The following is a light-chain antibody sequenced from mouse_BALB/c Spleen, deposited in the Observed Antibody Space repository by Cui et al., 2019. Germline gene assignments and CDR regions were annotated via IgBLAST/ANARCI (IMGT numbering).Light chain of an antibody. CDR2: STS. CDR3: HQWSSYPWT. J-gene: IGKJ1*01. Sequence: QIVLHQSPAIFSASLGVEITLTCSASSSVSYMHWYQQKSGTSPKLLIYSTSNLASGVPSRFSGSGAGTFYSLTSSSVEAEDAADYYCHQWSSYPWTFGGGTKLEIK. V-gene: IGKV4-80*01. CDR1: SSVSY.